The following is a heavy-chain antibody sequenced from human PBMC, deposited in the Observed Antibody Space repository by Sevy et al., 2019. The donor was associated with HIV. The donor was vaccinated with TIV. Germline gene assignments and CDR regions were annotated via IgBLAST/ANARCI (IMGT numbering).Heavy chain of an antibody. V-gene: IGHV3-30-3*01. D-gene: IGHD2-21*01. CDR2: ISYDGSNI. J-gene: IGHJ4*02. Sequence: GGSLRLSCVAPGFNFSNYVMHWVRQAPAKGLEWVAVISYDGSNIYYADSVKGRFTISRDNSKNTLYLQMNSLRAEDTAVYYCARDRDGYQQGVFDYWGQGTLVTVSS. CDR3: ARDRDGYQQGVFDY. CDR1: GFNFSNYV.